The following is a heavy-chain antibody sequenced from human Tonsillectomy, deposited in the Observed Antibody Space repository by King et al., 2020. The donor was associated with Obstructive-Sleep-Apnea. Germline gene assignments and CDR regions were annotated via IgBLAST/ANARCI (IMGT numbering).Heavy chain of an antibody. Sequence: VQLQESGPGLVKPSQTLSLTCSVSGGSISSGGNYWSWIRQHPGKGLEWIGYIYYSGSTHYNPSLKSRITISVDTSKNQFSLQLSSVTAADRAVYYCARVTLHAIGPTGKRGWYFDYWGQGTLVTVSS. CDR1: GGSISSGGNY. CDR3: ARVTLHAIGPTGKRGWYFDY. CDR2: IYYSGST. J-gene: IGHJ4*02. V-gene: IGHV4-31*03. D-gene: IGHD6-13*01.